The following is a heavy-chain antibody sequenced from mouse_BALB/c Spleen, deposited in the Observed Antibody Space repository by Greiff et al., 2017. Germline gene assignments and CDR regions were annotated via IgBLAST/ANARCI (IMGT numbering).Heavy chain of an antibody. CDR2: ISSGGST. Sequence: EVKLVESGGGLVKPGGSLKLSCAASGFTFSSYAMSWVRQTPEKRLEWVASISSGGSTYYPDSVKGRFTISRDNARNILYLQMSSLRSEDTAMYYCARAYGNYDLAWFAYWGQGTLVTVSA. CDR3: ARAYGNYDLAWFAY. J-gene: IGHJ3*01. D-gene: IGHD2-1*01. V-gene: IGHV5-6-5*01. CDR1: GFTFSSYA.